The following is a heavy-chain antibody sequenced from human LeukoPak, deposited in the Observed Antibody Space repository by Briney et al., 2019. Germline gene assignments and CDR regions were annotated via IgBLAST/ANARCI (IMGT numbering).Heavy chain of an antibody. J-gene: IGHJ4*02. CDR2: TSSDGGST. CDR1: GFTFLSYA. Sequence: PGGSLRLSCSASGFTFLSYAMHWVRQAPGKGLEYVSATSSDGGSTYYADSVKGRFTISRDNSKNTLYLQMSSLSAEDTAVYYCARVAAGYSVNYFDYWGQGTLVTVSS. CDR3: ARVAAGYSVNYFDY. D-gene: IGHD4-23*01. V-gene: IGHV3-64D*06.